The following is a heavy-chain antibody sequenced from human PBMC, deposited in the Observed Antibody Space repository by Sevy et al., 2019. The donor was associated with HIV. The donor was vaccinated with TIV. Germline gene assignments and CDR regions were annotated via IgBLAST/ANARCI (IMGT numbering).Heavy chain of an antibody. D-gene: IGHD1-1*01. CDR3: ARGARGTLPSYYYYPMDV. V-gene: IGHV5-51*01. Sequence: GESLMISCKGSGYRFTDYWIVWVRQMPGKGLEWMGIIYPGDSDTTYSPSFQGQVTISVDKSISTAYLQWRSLKASDTAIFYCARGARGTLPSYYYYPMDVWGQGTTVTVSS. CDR2: IYPGDSDT. J-gene: IGHJ6*02. CDR1: GYRFTDYW.